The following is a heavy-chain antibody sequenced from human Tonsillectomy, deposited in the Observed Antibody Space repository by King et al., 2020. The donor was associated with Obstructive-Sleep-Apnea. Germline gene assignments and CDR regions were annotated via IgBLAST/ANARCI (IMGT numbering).Heavy chain of an antibody. CDR2: ISYDGSNK. D-gene: IGHD4-17*01. J-gene: IGHJ4*02. Sequence: VQLVESGGGVVQPGRSLRLSCAASGFTFSIYAIHWVRQAPGKGLEWVAFISYDGSNKYFPDSVKGRFTISRDNSKNTLYLQMNSLRPEDTAVYYCARGGGYVTTVTNWGDYFDYWGQGTLVTVSS. CDR1: GFTFSIYA. CDR3: ARGGGYVTTVTNWGDYFDY. V-gene: IGHV3-30*04.